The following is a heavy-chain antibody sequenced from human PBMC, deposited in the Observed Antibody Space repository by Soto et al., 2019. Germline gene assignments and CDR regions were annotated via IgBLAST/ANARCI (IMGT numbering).Heavy chain of an antibody. CDR2: IIPIFGTA. Sequence: ASVKVSCKASGGTFSSYAISWVRQAPGQGLEWMGGIIPIFGTANYAQKFQGRVTITADESTSTAYMELSSLRSEDTAVYYCARYNWNGFFWFDPWGQGTLVTVSS. D-gene: IGHD1-1*01. CDR1: GGTFSSYA. V-gene: IGHV1-69*13. J-gene: IGHJ5*02. CDR3: ARYNWNGFFWFDP.